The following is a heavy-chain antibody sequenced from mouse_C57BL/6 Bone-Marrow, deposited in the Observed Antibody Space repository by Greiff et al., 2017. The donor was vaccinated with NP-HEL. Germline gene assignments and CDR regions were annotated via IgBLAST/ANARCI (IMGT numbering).Heavy chain of an antibody. J-gene: IGHJ1*03. CDR3: ARYYYGSSYLDWYFDV. D-gene: IGHD1-1*01. V-gene: IGHV5-16*01. Sequence: EVKLMESEGGLVQPGSSMKLSCTASGFTFSDYYMAWVRQVPEKGLEWVANINYDGSSTYYLDSLKSRFIISRDNAKNILYLQMSSLKSEDTATYYCARYYYGSSYLDWYFDVWGTGTTVTVSS. CDR2: INYDGSST. CDR1: GFTFSDYY.